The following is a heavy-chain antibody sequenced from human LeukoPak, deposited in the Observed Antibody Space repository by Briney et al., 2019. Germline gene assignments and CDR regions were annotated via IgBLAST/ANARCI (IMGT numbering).Heavy chain of an antibody. CDR1: AYTFTSYG. V-gene: IGHV1-18*01. J-gene: IGHJ4*02. Sequence: ASVTVSCKASAYTFTSYGISWVRQAPGQGLEWMGWISAYNGNTNYAQKLQGRVTMTTDTSTSTAYMELRSLRSDDTAVYYCARDDVAVAKFYYWGQGTLVSLSS. D-gene: IGHD6-19*01. CDR3: ARDDVAVAKFYY. CDR2: ISAYNGNT.